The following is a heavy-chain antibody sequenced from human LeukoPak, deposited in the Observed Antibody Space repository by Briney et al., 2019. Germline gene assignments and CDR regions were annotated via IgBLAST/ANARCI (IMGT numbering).Heavy chain of an antibody. CDR1: GFTFSSYS. CDR2: ISSSSSDI. V-gene: IGHV3-21*01. J-gene: IGHJ4*02. CDR3: ARDRHSGSYSGRDY. Sequence: PGGSLRLSCAASGFTFSSYSMNWVRQAPGKGLEWVASISSSSSDIYYADSVKGRFTISRDNAKNSLYLQMNSLRAEDTAVYYCARDRHSGSYSGRDYWGQGTLVTVSS. D-gene: IGHD1-26*01.